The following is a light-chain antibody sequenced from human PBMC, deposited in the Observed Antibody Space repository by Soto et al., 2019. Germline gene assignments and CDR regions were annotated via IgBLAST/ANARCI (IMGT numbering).Light chain of an antibody. J-gene: IGKJ5*01. V-gene: IGKV1-39*01. CDR2: AAS. CDR3: QQSYSTLSFT. Sequence: DIQMTQSPSSLSASVGDRVTITCRASQSISSYLNWYQQKPGKAPKLLIYAASSLQSGVPSRFXGSGSGTDFTLTISSLQPEDFATYYCQQSYSTLSFTFGQGTRLEIK. CDR1: QSISSY.